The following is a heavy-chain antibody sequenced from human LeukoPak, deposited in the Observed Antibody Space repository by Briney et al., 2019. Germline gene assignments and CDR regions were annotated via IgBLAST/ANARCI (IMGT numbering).Heavy chain of an antibody. CDR1: GYRFTTYW. D-gene: IGHD5-24*01. V-gene: IGHV5-51*01. CDR3: ARLGDGYNYLVY. J-gene: IGHJ4*02. CDR2: IYPGASDT. Sequence: GASLKISRKGSGYRFTTYWIAWVRQMPGKGLGWMGIIYPGASDTRYSPSFQGQVTISADKSISTAYLQWSSLKASDTAMYYCARLGDGYNYLVYWGQGTLVTVSS.